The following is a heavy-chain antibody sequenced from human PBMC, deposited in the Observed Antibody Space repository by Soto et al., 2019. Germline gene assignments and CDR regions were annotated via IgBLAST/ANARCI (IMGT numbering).Heavy chain of an antibody. CDR2: IYYSGST. CDR3: ARAPGFLNYYGMDV. CDR1: GGSVSSGSYY. D-gene: IGHD3-3*01. Sequence: PSETLSLTCTVSGGSVSSGSYYWSWIRQPPGKGLEWIGYIYYSGSTNYNPSLKSRVTISVDTSKNQFSVKLSSVTAADTAVYYCARAPGFLNYYGMDVWGQGTTVTVSS. J-gene: IGHJ6*02. V-gene: IGHV4-61*01.